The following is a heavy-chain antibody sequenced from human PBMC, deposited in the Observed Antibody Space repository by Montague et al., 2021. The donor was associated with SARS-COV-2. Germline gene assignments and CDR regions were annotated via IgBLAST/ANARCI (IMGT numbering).Heavy chain of an antibody. V-gene: IGHV3-30*04. CDR2: IFSDGQKK. J-gene: IGHJ5*02. Sequence: SLRLSCAASGFPFSSFTMHWVRQAPGKGPEWVAVIFSDGQKKFYADSVKGRLTISRDNPTNTLFLQLDSLTADDTAVYYCVSDEGGVAGGTWGKGTLVTVSS. CDR3: VSDEGGVAGGT. CDR1: GFPFSSFT. D-gene: IGHD6-19*01.